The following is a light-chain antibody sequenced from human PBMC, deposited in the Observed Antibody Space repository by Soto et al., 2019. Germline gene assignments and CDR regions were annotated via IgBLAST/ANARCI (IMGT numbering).Light chain of an antibody. CDR3: QQYDSSPWT. CDR1: QSVSSNY. CDR2: GAS. J-gene: IGKJ1*01. Sequence: EIVLTQSPGTLSLSPGERATLSCRASQSVSSNYLAWYQQKPGQAPRLLIYGASSRATCIPDRFRASGSGTDFTLTISRLEPEDFAVYYCQQYDSSPWTFGQGTKVEIK. V-gene: IGKV3-20*01.